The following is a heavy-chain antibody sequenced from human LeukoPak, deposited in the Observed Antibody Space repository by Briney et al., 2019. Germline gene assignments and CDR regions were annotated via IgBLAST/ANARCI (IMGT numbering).Heavy chain of an antibody. CDR1: GFTFSSYD. CDR3: AKAVEGY. V-gene: IGHV3-30*18. J-gene: IGHJ4*02. CDR2: ISYDGSNK. Sequence: GGSLRLSCAASGFTFSSYDMHWVRQAPGKGLEWVAVISYDGSNKYYADSVKGRFTISRDNSKNTLYLQMNSLRAEDTAVYYCAKAVEGYWGQGTLVTVSS.